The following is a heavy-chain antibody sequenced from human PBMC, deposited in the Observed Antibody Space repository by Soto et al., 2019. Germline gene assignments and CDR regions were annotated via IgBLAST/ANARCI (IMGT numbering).Heavy chain of an antibody. J-gene: IGHJ4*02. D-gene: IGHD6-19*01. V-gene: IGHV5-51*01. CDR3: ARWYSSGWYYFEY. CDR1: GNRFTSDW. CDR2: IYPGDSDT. Sequence: XESLKVSWECSGNRFTSDWIAWVRQMPGKGLEWMGMIYPGDSDTRYSPSFQGQVTISADKSISTAYLQWSTLKASDSAMYYCARWYSSGWYYFEYWGQGTLVTVPS.